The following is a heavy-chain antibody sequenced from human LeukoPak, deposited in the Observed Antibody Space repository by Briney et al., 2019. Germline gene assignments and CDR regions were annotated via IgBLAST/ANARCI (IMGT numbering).Heavy chain of an antibody. CDR2: TNYRSKWYN. J-gene: IGHJ3*01. Sequence: SQTLSLTCAISGDSVSSNSAAWNWIRQSPSRGLEWLGRTNYRSKWYNDYAVSVKSRITINPDTSKNQFSLKLSSVAAADTAVYYCARHVTMVSTPLSFDVWGQGTMVTVSS. CDR3: ARHVTMVSTPLSFDV. D-gene: IGHD4/OR15-4a*01. CDR1: GDSVSSNSAA. V-gene: IGHV6-1*01.